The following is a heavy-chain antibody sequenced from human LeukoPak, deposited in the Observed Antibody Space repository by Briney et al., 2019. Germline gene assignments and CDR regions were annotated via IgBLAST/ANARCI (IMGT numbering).Heavy chain of an antibody. J-gene: IGHJ4*02. CDR1: GFTFSDYY. V-gene: IGHV3-11*01. D-gene: IGHD1-1*01. CDR3: ARMEAGNDY. Sequence: GGSLRLSCAASGFTFSDYYMGWIRQAPGKGLEWVSYISSRGSTIYYADSVKGRFTISRDNAKNSLYLQMNSLRAEDTAVYYCARMEAGNDYWGQGTLVTVSS. CDR2: ISSRGSTI.